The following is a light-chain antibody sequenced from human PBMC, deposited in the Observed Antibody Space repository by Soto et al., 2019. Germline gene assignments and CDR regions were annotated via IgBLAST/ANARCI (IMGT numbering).Light chain of an antibody. CDR3: HQYVSWT. V-gene: IGKV3-15*01. Sequence: EIVMSLSPATLSVSQGERATLSCRASQSVSSNLAWYQQKPGQAPRLLIYGASTRATGIPARFSGSGSGTDFTLTISRLEPEDFAVYYCHQYVSWTFGQGTKVDIK. CDR1: QSVSSN. CDR2: GAS. J-gene: IGKJ1*01.